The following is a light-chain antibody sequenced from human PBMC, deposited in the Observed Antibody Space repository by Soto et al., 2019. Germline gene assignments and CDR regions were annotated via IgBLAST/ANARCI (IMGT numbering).Light chain of an antibody. J-gene: IGKJ1*01. CDR2: AAS. V-gene: IGKV1-27*01. CDR1: QGIGNY. Sequence: DIQMTQSPSSLSASLGDRVTITCRASQGIGNYLAWYQLQPGKVPKLLIYAASTLQSGVPSRFRGSGSGTDFTLTISSLQPEDVATYFCHRYNSAPRTFGQGTKVEI. CDR3: HRYNSAPRT.